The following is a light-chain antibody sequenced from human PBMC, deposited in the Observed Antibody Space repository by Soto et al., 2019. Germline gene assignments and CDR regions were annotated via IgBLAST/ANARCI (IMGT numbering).Light chain of an antibody. J-gene: IGKJ1*01. CDR1: QSVSSN. CDR2: GAS. Sequence: PGERATLSCRASQSVSSNLAWYQQKPGQAPRLLIYGASTRATGIPARFSGSGSGTEFTLTISSLQSEDFAVYYCQQYNNRPPWTFGQVT. V-gene: IGKV3-15*01. CDR3: QQYNNRPPWT.